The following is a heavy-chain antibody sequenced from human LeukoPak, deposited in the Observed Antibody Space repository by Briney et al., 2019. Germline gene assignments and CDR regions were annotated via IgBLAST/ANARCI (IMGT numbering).Heavy chain of an antibody. J-gene: IGHJ3*02. CDR2: IIPIFGTA. CDR1: GGTFSSYA. CDR3: ARGMTYYDFWSGYPEDAFDI. Sequence: GSSVKVSCKASGGTFSSYAISWVRQAPGQGLEWMGGIIPIFGTANYAQKFQGRVTITTDESTSTAYMELSSLRSEDTAVYYCARGMTYYDFWSGYPEDAFDIWGQGTMVTVSS. V-gene: IGHV1-69*05. D-gene: IGHD3-3*01.